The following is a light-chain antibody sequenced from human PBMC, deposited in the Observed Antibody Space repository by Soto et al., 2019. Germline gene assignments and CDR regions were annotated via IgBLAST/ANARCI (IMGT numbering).Light chain of an antibody. J-gene: IGLJ1*01. CDR1: RSDVGAYNY. V-gene: IGLV2-14*01. CDR3: SSYTSSDTLYV. CDR2: EVN. Sequence: QSVLTQPASVSGSPGQSITISCTGTRSDVGAYNYVSWYQRHPGKAPKLLIYEVNSRPSGVSNRFSGSKSGNTASLTISGLQAEDEDDYYCSSYTSSDTLYVFGSGTKLTVL.